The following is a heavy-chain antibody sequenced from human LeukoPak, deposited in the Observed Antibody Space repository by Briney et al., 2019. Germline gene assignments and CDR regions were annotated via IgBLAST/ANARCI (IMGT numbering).Heavy chain of an antibody. CDR2: INPNSGGT. J-gene: IGHJ3*02. D-gene: IGHD5-24*01. CDR3: ARVRGVRWLQERDAFDI. CDR1: GYTFTGYY. V-gene: IGHV1-2*02. Sequence: GASVKVSCKASGYTFTGYYIHWVRQAPGQGLEWMGWINPNSGGTNYAQKFQGRVTMTRDTSISTAYMELSRLRSDDTAVYYCARVRGVRWLQERDAFDIWGQGTMVTVSS.